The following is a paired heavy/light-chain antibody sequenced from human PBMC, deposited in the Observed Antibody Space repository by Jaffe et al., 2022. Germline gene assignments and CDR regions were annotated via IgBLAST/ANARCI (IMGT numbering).Light chain of an antibody. Sequence: EIVLTQSPGTLSLSPGERATLSCRASENLKNNYLAWYQQKPGQAPRLLINGASNRASGTPDRFSGSGSGTDFTLTISSLEPEDFAVYYCQQYGTSPLTFGPGTRVETK. J-gene: IGKJ1*01. V-gene: IGKV3-20*01. CDR2: GAS. CDR3: QQYGTSPLT. CDR1: ENLKNNY.
Heavy chain of an antibody. Sequence: QAQLVQSGAEVKKPGASVKVSCTSHEDTFTSFYIHWVRQAPGQGFEWMGWFYPKTGATTFAPKFQGRLTMARDTSLNKVHMELTELTSDDTAIYYCAKDPVPRNSASWYRAVEYYFDSWGQGILVTVSS. CDR1: EDTFTSFY. CDR3: AKDPVPRNSASWYRAVEYYFDS. CDR2: FYPKTGAT. J-gene: IGHJ4*02. D-gene: IGHD6-13*01. V-gene: IGHV1-2*02.